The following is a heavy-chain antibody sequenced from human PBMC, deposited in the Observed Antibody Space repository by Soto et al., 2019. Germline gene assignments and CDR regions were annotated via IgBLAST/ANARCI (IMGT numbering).Heavy chain of an antibody. CDR2: ISYDGSNK. CDR1: GFTFSSYA. CDR3: SRGKYSSSCSDY. J-gene: IGHJ4*02. D-gene: IGHD6-13*01. V-gene: IGHV3-30-3*01. Sequence: GGSLRLSCAASGFTFSSYAMHWVRQAPGKGLEWVAVISYDGSNKYYADSVKGRFTISRDNSKNTLYLQMNSLRAEDTAVYYCSRGKYSSSCSDYWGQGTLVTVSS.